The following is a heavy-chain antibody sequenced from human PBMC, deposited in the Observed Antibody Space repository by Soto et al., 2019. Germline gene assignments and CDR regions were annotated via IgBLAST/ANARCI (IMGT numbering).Heavy chain of an antibody. Sequence: EVQLVESGGGLVQPGGSLRLSCAASGFTFSSYSMNWVRQAPGKGLEWVSYISSSSSTIYYADSVKGRFTISRDNATNSLYLKMNSLRDEDTAVYYCARDRGYCSGGSCISYYYYGMYVWGQGTTVTVSS. CDR3: ARDRGYCSGGSCISYYYYGMYV. J-gene: IGHJ6*02. V-gene: IGHV3-48*02. CDR1: GFTFSSYS. CDR2: ISSSSSTI. D-gene: IGHD2-15*01.